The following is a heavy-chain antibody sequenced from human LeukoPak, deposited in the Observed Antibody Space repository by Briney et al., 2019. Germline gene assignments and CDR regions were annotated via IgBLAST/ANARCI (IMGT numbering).Heavy chain of an antibody. CDR2: IRSKAYGGTT. J-gene: IGHJ4*02. V-gene: IGHV3-49*04. CDR1: GFTFGDYA. CDR3: TRERAPPYYYGSGALGGSFDY. D-gene: IGHD3-10*01. Sequence: GGSLRLSCTASGFTFGDYAISWVRQAPGKGLQWVGFIRSKAYGGTTEYAASVKGRFAISRDDSKSIAYLQMNSLKTEDTAVYYCTRERAPPYYYGSGALGGSFDYWGQGTLVTVSS.